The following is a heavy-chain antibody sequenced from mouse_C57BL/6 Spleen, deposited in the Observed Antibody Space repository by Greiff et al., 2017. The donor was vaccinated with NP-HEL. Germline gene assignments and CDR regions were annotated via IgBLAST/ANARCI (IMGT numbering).Heavy chain of an antibody. V-gene: IGHV1-69*01. CDR1: GYTFTSYW. CDR3: AREGPRAMDY. J-gene: IGHJ4*01. Sequence: QVQLQQPGAELVMPGASVKLSCKASGYTFTSYWMHWVKQRPGQGLEWIGEIDPSDSYTNYNQKFKGKSTLTVDKSSSTAYMQLSSLTSEDSAVYYCAREGPRAMDYWGQGTSVTVSS. CDR2: IDPSDSYT.